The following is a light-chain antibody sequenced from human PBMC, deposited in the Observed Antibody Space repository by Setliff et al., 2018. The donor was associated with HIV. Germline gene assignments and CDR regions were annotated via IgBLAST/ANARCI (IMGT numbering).Light chain of an antibody. CDR1: SSNIGKNY. CDR2: ENN. CDR3: GTWNSSLSDWV. J-gene: IGLJ3*02. Sequence: QSVLTQPPSVSAAPGQKVTISCSGSSSNIGKNYISWYQQLPGTGPKLLIYENNKRPSGIPDRFSGSKSGTSATLGITGLQTGDEADYFCGTWNSSLSDWVFGGGTK. V-gene: IGLV1-51*02.